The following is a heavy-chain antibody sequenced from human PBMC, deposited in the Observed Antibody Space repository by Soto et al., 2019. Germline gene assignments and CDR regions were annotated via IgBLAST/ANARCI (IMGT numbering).Heavy chain of an antibody. CDR3: AKVMRDYDFWSGYVN. CDR1: GFTFDDYA. CDR2: ISWNRGSI. J-gene: IGHJ4*02. D-gene: IGHD3-3*01. Sequence: EVQLVESGGGLVQPGRSLRLSCAASGFTFDDYAMHWVRQAPGKGLEWVAGISWNRGSIGYADSVKGRFTISRDNAKNSLYLQMKSLIAEDTALYDGAKVMRDYDFWSGYVNWGQGTLVTVSS. V-gene: IGHV3-9*01.